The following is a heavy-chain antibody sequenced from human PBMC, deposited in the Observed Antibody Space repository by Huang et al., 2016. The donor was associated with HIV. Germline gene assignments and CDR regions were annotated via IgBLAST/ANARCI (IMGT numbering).Heavy chain of an antibody. CDR1: GGAFRGSS. CDR2: VNHNGKI. Sequence: QVQLKQWGAGLLKPSETLSLTCAVYGGAFRGSSWTGIRPFPDKGLGGIGDVNHNGKIMYNPSLRARVTISTDTSKTHFALHLTAGTAADTALYYGARGLNYYASDNLGVYYFDSWGLGTLVTVSP. D-gene: IGHD3-10*01. CDR3: ARGLNYYASDNLGVYYFDS. V-gene: IGHV4-34*02. J-gene: IGHJ4*02.